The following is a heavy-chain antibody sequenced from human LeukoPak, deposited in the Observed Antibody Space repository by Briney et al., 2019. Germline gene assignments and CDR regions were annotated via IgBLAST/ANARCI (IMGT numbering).Heavy chain of an antibody. CDR3: AKRFTSPGPFDY. Sequence: GGSLRLSCAASGFTFSSYGMHWVRQAPGRGLEWVAFIRYDGSNKYYADSVKGRFTISRDNSKNTLYLQMNSLRAEDAAVYYCAKRFTSPGPFDYWGQGTLVTVSS. V-gene: IGHV3-30*02. D-gene: IGHD2-2*01. J-gene: IGHJ4*02. CDR1: GFTFSSYG. CDR2: IRYDGSNK.